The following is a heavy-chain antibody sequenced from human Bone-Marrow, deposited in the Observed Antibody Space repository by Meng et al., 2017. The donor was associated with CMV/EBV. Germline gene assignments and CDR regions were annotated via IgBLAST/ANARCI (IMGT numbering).Heavy chain of an antibody. CDR1: GYSFTSYW. Sequence: GESLKISCKGSGYSFTSYWIGWVRQMPGKGLEWMGIIYPGDSDTRYSPSFQGQVTISADKAINTAYLQWSSLKASDTAMYYCARRGYCSSTSCYGWFDPWGQGTLVTVSS. CDR3: ARRGYCSSTSCYGWFDP. D-gene: IGHD2-2*01. CDR2: IYPGDSDT. V-gene: IGHV5-51*01. J-gene: IGHJ5*02.